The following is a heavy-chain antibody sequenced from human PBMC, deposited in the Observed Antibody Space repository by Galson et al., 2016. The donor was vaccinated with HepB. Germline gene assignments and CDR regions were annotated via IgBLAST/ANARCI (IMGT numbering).Heavy chain of an antibody. CDR3: AKKGYYERSGFWYFDA. CDR2: VFHNGST. Sequence: SETLSLTCAVSGASTNSDNWWNWVRQSPGKGLEWIGEVFHNGSTNYNPSLRSRVTILLDKSKNQFSLKVRSVTAADTAIYSFAKKGYYERSGFWYFDAWGRGTLVTVSS. D-gene: IGHD3-22*01. J-gene: IGHJ4*02. CDR1: GASTNSDNW. V-gene: IGHV4-4*02.